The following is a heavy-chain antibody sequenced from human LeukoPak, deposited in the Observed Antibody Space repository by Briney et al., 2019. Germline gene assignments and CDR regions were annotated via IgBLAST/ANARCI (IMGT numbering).Heavy chain of an antibody. D-gene: IGHD1-26*01. J-gene: IGHJ3*02. CDR2: ISGSGGST. CDR3: AKDELGSGSYDAFDI. CDR1: GFTFSNAW. Sequence: GGSLRLSCAASGFTFSNAWMSWVRQAPGKGLEWVSAISGSGGSTYYADSVKGRFTISRDNSKNTLYLQMNSLRAEDTAVYYCAKDELGSGSYDAFDIWGQGTMVTVSS. V-gene: IGHV3-23*01.